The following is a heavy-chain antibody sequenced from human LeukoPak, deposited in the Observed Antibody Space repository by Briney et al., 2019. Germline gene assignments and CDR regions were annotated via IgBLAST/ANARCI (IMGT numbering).Heavy chain of an antibody. CDR2: INWSGGST. CDR3: AREGYGPDYYMDV. CDR1: GFTFDDYG. V-gene: IGHV3-20*04. D-gene: IGHD5-18*01. Sequence: GGSRRLSCAASGFTFDDYGLSWVRQAPGKGLEWVSGINWSGGSTGYADSLKGRFTISRDNAKNSLYLQMNSLRAEDTAVYYCAREGYGPDYYMDVWGKGTTVTISS. J-gene: IGHJ6*03.